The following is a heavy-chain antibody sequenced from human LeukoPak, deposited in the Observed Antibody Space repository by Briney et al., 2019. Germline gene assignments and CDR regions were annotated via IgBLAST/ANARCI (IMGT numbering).Heavy chain of an antibody. D-gene: IGHD3-22*01. J-gene: IGHJ4*02. Sequence: GGSLRLSCAVSGITLSNYGMSWVCQAPGKGLEWVAGIRGSGGRTNYADSVKGRFTISRDNSKNTLYLHMSSLRAEDTAVYFCAKRGVVIRVILGGFHKEAYYFDFWGQGALVTVSS. CDR2: IRGSGGRT. CDR1: GITLSNYG. CDR3: AKRGVVIRVILGGFHKEAYYFDF. V-gene: IGHV3-23*01.